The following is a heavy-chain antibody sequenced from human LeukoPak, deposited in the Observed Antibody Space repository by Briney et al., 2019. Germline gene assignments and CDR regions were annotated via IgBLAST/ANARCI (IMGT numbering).Heavy chain of an antibody. CDR1: GDSVSSNSAA. J-gene: IGHJ6*02. CDR3: ARESGNSSSWYLFGYYYYYGMDV. Sequence: PSQTLSLTCAISGDSVSSNSAAWNWIRQSPSRGLEWLGRTYYRSKWYNDYAVSVKSRITINPDTSKNQFSLQLNSVTPEDTAVYYCARESGNSSSWYLFGYYYYYGMDVWGQGTTVTVSS. CDR2: TYYRSKWYN. V-gene: IGHV6-1*01. D-gene: IGHD6-13*01.